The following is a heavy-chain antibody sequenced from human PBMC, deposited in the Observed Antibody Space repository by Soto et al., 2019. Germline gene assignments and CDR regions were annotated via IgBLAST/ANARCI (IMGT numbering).Heavy chain of an antibody. CDR2: ISGSGGST. J-gene: IGHJ4*02. V-gene: IGHV3-23*01. Sequence: GGSLRLSCAASGFTFSSYAMSWVRQAPGKGLEWVSAISGSGGSTYYADSVKGRFTISRDNSKNTLYLQMNSLRAEDTAVFYCAKDTRIPVAGRGVFDYWGQGTLVTVSS. CDR3: AKDTRIPVAGRGVFDY. D-gene: IGHD6-19*01. CDR1: GFTFSSYA.